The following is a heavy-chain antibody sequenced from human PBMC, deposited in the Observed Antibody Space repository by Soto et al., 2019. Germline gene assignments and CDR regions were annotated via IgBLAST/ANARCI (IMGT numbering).Heavy chain of an antibody. D-gene: IGHD5-18*01. CDR3: AREVRDTAVADFDY. Sequence: EVQLVESGGGLVQPGGSLRRSCAASGFTFSSYSMNWVRQAPGKGLEWLSYISSSISTMHYSDSVKGRFTISRDNAKNSLYLQINSLRDEDTAVYYCAREVRDTAVADFDYWGQGTLVTVSS. CDR2: ISSSISTM. CDR1: GFTFSSYS. J-gene: IGHJ4*02. V-gene: IGHV3-48*02.